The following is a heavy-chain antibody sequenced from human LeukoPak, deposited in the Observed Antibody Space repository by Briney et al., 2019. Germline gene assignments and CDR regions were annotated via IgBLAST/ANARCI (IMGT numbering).Heavy chain of an antibody. CDR1: GFTFSTYA. D-gene: IGHD6-6*01. Sequence: GRSLRLSCAASGFTFSTYAMSWVRQAPGKGLEWVSVVSGTGGRTYYADSVKGRFTISRDNSKNTLYLQMNSLRAEDTALYYCVKASSSSPQYNWFDAWGQGTLVTVSS. CDR3: VKASSSSPQYNWFDA. V-gene: IGHV3-23*01. J-gene: IGHJ5*02. CDR2: VSGTGGRT.